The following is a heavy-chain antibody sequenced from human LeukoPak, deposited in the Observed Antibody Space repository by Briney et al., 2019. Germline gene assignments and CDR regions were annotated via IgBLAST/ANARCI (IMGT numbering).Heavy chain of an antibody. J-gene: IGHJ6*03. CDR2: ISSSGSTI. V-gene: IGHV3-11*04. CDR3: ARRGMGALYYYYYMDV. CDR1: GFTFSDYY. D-gene: IGHD1-26*01. Sequence: GGSLRLSCAASGFTFSDYYMSWIRQAPGKGLEWVSYISSSGSTIYYADSVKGRFTISRDNAKNSLYLQMNSLRAEVTAVYYCARRGMGALYYYYYMDVWGKGTTVTVSS.